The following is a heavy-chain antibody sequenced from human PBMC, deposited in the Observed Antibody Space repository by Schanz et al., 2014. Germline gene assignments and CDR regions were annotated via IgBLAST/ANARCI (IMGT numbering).Heavy chain of an antibody. CDR2: ISAYTNNT. V-gene: IGHV1-18*01. CDR3: ASSGASYSSSWDLDY. CDR1: RYTFNTYG. Sequence: QGQLVQSGPEVKEPGASVKVSCEASRYTFNTYGLNWVRQAPGQGLEWMGWISAYTNNTNYAQKFQGRVTITADKSTSTAYMDVSILRSEDTAVYYCASSGASYSSSWDLDYWGQGTLVTVSS. J-gene: IGHJ4*02. D-gene: IGHD6-13*01.